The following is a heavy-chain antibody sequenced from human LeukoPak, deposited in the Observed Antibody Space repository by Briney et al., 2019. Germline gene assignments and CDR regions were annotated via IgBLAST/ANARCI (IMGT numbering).Heavy chain of an antibody. Sequence: GSLRLSCVASGLPIADFAMHWVRQAPGKGLEWVSLISGDGVSTFYTDSVRGRFSISRDNTKNSLYLEMNSLRTEDTAMYYCAKESGKFDYWGQGTLVAVSS. CDR3: AKESGKFDY. V-gene: IGHV3-43*02. CDR2: ISGDGVST. CDR1: GLPIADFA. J-gene: IGHJ4*02.